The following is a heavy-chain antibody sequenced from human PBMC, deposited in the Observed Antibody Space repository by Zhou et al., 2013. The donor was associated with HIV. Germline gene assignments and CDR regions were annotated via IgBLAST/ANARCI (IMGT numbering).Heavy chain of an antibody. CDR1: GGTFSSYA. D-gene: IGHD2-2*01. Sequence: QVQLVQSGAEVKKPGSSVKVSCKASGGTFSSYAISWVRQAPGQGLEWMGGIIPIFGTANYAQKFQGRVTITTDESTSTAYMELSSLRSEDTAVYYCARAAAYCSSTSCSLNYYYYYMDVWGKGTTVTVSS. CDR2: IIPIFGTA. CDR3: ARAAAYCSSTSCSLNYYYYYMDV. V-gene: IGHV1-69*05. J-gene: IGHJ6*03.